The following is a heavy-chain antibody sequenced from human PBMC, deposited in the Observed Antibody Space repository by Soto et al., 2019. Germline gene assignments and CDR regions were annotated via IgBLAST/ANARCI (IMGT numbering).Heavy chain of an antibody. J-gene: IGHJ6*03. D-gene: IGHD2-8*01. V-gene: IGHV1-18*01. CDR2: ISAFNGNT. CDR3: ARAVSHFYHYYYMDV. CDR1: GYTFTTYD. Sequence: QVQLVQSGAEVKKPGASVKVSCKASGYTFTTYDISWVRQAPGQGLEWMGWISAFNGNTNYAQKLQSRVTMTTDTSTSTAYMELRSLRSDDTAVYYCARAVSHFYHYYYMDVWGKGTTVTVSS.